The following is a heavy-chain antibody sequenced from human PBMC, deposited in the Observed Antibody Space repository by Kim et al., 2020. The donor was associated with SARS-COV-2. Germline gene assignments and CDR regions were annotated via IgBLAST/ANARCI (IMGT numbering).Heavy chain of an antibody. Sequence: GGSLRLSCAASGFTFGDYAMHWVRQAPGKGLEWVSGISWNSDNTGYVDSVKGRFTISRDNAKNSLYLQMNSLRAEDTALYYCVKDVDSLWFGEYWDYWGQGTLVTVSS. V-gene: IGHV3-9*01. CDR2: ISWNSDNT. CDR1: GFTFGDYA. CDR3: VKDVDSLWFGEYWDY. D-gene: IGHD3-10*01. J-gene: IGHJ4*02.